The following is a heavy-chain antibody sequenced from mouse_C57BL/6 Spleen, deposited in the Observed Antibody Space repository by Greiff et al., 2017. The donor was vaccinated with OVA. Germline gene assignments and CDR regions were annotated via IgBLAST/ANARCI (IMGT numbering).Heavy chain of an antibody. V-gene: IGHV3-6*01. Sequence: LQQSGPGLVKPSQSLSLTCSVTGYSITSGYYWNWIRQFPGNKLEWMGYISYDGSNNYNPSLKNRISITRDTSKNQFFLKLNSVTTEDTATYYCAKGDVGFDYWGQGTTLTVSS. CDR1: GYSITSGYY. CDR2: ISYDGSN. D-gene: IGHD3-3*01. CDR3: AKGDVGFDY. J-gene: IGHJ2*01.